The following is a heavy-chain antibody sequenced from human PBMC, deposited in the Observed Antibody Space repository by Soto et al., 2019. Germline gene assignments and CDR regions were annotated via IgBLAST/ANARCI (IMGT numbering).Heavy chain of an antibody. V-gene: IGHV5-51*01. CDR3: ARTQYSSSTGRYYYYGMDV. CDR2: IFPSDSDT. CDR1: GYSFTSYW. Sequence: PGESLKISCSTAGYSFTSYWIAWVRQMPGKSLEWMGIIFPSDSDTRDSPSCRGQVTLAADRSTSTVFLQWASRKASDTAVYYCARTQYSSSTGRYYYYGMDVWGQGTTVTVSS. D-gene: IGHD6-6*01. J-gene: IGHJ6*02.